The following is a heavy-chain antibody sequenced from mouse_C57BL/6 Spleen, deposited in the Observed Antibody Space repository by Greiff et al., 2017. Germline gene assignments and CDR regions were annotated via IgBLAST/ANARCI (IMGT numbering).Heavy chain of an antibody. J-gene: IGHJ2*01. CDR2: IDPSDSNT. CDR3: ARGEFDY. V-gene: IGHV1-50*01. Sequence: QVQLQQPGAELVKPGASVKLSCKASGYTFTSYWMQWVKQRPGQGLEWIGEIDPSDSNTNYNQKFKGKATLTVDTSSSTAYMQLSSLTSEDSAVYYWARGEFDYWGQGTTLTVSS. CDR1: GYTFTSYW.